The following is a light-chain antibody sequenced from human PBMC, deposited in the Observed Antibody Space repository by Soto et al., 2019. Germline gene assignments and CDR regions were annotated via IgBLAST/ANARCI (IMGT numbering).Light chain of an antibody. J-gene: IGKJ1*01. CDR2: GAS. Sequence: ETVMTQSPATLSLSPGGRATLSCRASQSISDTLAWYQQKPGQAPRLLIHGASTRATGFPARFSGSGSGTEFTLTISSLQSEDFEIYYCQQYNNWPWTFGQGTKVDIK. CDR3: QQYNNWPWT. CDR1: QSISDT. V-gene: IGKV3-15*01.